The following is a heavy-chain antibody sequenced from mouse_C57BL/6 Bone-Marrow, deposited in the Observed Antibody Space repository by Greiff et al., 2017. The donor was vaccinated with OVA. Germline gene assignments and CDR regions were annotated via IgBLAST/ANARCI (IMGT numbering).Heavy chain of an antibody. Sequence: QVQLKQPGAELVKPGASVKLSCKASGYTFTSYWMHWVKQRPGRGLEWIGRIDPNSGGTKYNEKFKSKATLTVDKPSSTAYMQLSSLTSEDSAVYYCARAMANYSNVYAMDYWGQGTSVTVSS. D-gene: IGHD2-5*01. CDR1: GYTFTSYW. CDR3: ARAMANYSNVYAMDY. J-gene: IGHJ4*01. V-gene: IGHV1-72*01. CDR2: IDPNSGGT.